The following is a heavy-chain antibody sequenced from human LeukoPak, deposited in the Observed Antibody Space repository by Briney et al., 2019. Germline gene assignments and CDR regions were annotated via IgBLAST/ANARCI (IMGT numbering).Heavy chain of an antibody. Sequence: GGSLRLSCVVSGFTFSNTWMSWVRQAPGKGLEWVGRIKSKVDGATADYGALVKGRFIISRDDSRNTLTLQMNSLKTEDTAVYYCTTDHRYWGQGTLVTVSS. CDR3: TTDHRY. V-gene: IGHV3-15*01. J-gene: IGHJ4*02. CDR2: IKSKVDGATA. CDR1: GFTFSNTW.